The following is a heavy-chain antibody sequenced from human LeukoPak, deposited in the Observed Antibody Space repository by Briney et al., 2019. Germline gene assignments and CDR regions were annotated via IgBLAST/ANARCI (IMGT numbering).Heavy chain of an antibody. CDR1: GFTFSGSG. Sequence: GGSLKLSCAASGFTFSGSGMHWVRQASGKGLEWLGRIRTKVNSYATAYAASVKGRFTISRDDSKNTAYLQMDSLKTEDTAVYYCSRGISGYGMDVWGQGTTVTDSS. CDR2: IRTKVNSYAT. CDR3: SRGISGYGMDV. D-gene: IGHD6-13*01. V-gene: IGHV3-73*01. J-gene: IGHJ6*02.